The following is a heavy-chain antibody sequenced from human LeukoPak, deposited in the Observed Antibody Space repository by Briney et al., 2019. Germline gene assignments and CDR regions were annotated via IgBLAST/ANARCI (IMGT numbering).Heavy chain of an antibody. J-gene: IGHJ4*02. V-gene: IGHV4-61*02. CDR3: AGGPNYYDSSGYYY. CDR1: GGSISSGSYY. CDR2: IYTSGST. D-gene: IGHD3-22*01. Sequence: PSETLSLTCTVSGGSISSGSYYWSWIRQPAGKGLEWIGRIYTSGSTNYNPSLKSRVTISVDTSKNQFSLKLSSVTAADTAVYYCAGGPNYYDSSGYYYWGQGTLVTVSS.